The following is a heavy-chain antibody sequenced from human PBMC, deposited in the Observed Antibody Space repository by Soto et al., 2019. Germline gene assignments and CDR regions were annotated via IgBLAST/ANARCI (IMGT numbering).Heavy chain of an antibody. CDR1: GGSISSGDYY. Sequence: SETLSLTCTVSGGSISSGDYYWSWIRQPPGKGLEWIGYIYYSGSTYYNPSLKSRVTISVDTPKNQFSLKLSSVTAADTAVYYCARGRVTMVRGVPSWWFDPWGQGTLVTVSS. J-gene: IGHJ5*02. CDR3: ARGRVTMVRGVPSWWFDP. V-gene: IGHV4-30-4*01. D-gene: IGHD3-10*01. CDR2: IYYSGST.